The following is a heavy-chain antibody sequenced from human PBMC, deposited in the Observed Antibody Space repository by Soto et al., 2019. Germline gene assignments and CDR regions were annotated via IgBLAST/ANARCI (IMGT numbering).Heavy chain of an antibody. Sequence: GGSLRLSCSASGFTFSSYSMNWVRQAPGKGLEWVSYISSSSSTIYYADSVKGRFTISRDNAKNSLYLQMNSLRDEDTAVYYCARTTYYYDSSGYHPPYYFDYWGQGTLVTVSS. V-gene: IGHV3-48*02. D-gene: IGHD3-22*01. J-gene: IGHJ4*02. CDR3: ARTTYYYDSSGYHPPYYFDY. CDR1: GFTFSSYS. CDR2: ISSSSSTI.